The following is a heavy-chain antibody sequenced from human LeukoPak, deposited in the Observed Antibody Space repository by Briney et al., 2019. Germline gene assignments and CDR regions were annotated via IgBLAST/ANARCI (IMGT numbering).Heavy chain of an antibody. V-gene: IGHV3-21*01. CDR2: ISSSSSYI. CDR1: GFTFSSYS. CDR3: ARGGRGVLRYFDWPGIPGAFDI. J-gene: IGHJ3*02. Sequence: GGSLRLSCAASGFTFSSYSMNWVRQAPGKGLEWVSSISSSSSYIYYADSVKGRFTISRDNAKNSLYLQMNSLRAEDTAVYYCARGGRGVLRYFDWPGIPGAFDIWGQGTMVTVSS. D-gene: IGHD3-9*01.